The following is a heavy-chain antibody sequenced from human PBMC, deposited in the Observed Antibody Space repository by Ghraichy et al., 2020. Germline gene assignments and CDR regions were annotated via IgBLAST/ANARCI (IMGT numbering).Heavy chain of an antibody. V-gene: IGHV3-21*01. CDR1: GFTFSSYS. D-gene: IGHD1-26*01. CDR3: ASNIVGASNGMDV. J-gene: IGHJ6*02. CDR2: ISSSSSYI. Sequence: GESLNISCVASGFTFSSYSMNWVRQAPGKGLEWVSSISSSSSYIYYADSVKGRFTISRDNAKNSLYLQMNSLRAEDTAMYYCASNIVGASNGMDVWGQGTTVTVSS.